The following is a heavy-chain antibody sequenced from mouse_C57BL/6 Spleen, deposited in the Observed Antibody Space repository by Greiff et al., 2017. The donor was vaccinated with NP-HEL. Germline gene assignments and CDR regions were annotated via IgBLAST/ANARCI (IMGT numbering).Heavy chain of an antibody. Sequence: VKLQESGAELMKPGASVKLSCKATGYTFTGYWIEWVKQRPGHGLEWIGEILPGSGSTNYNEKFKGKATFTADTSSNTAYMQLSSLTTEDSAIYYCARGGNWDGYWGQGTTLTVSS. J-gene: IGHJ2*01. D-gene: IGHD4-1*01. V-gene: IGHV1-9*01. CDR3: ARGGNWDGY. CDR1: GYTFTGYW. CDR2: ILPGSGST.